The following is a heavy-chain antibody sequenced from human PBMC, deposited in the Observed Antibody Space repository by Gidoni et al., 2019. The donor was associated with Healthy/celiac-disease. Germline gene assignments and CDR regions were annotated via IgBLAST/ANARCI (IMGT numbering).Heavy chain of an antibody. CDR3: ARGGGRMSYYYYGMDV. V-gene: IGHV4-59*01. J-gene: IGHJ6*02. D-gene: IGHD2-15*01. CDR2: IYYSGST. Sequence: QVQLQESGPGLVKPSETLSLTCTVSGGSISSYYWSWIRQPPGKGLEWIGYIYYSGSTNYNPSLKSRVTISVDTSKNQFSLKLSSVTAADTAVYYCARGGGRMSYYYYGMDVWGQGTTVTVSS. CDR1: GGSISSYY.